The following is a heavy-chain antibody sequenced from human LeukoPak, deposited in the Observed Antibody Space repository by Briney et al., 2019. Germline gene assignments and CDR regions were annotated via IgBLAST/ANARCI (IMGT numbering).Heavy chain of an antibody. D-gene: IGHD2-21*01. V-gene: IGHV3-30*02. Sequence: GGSLRLSCAASGFTFSSYGMHWVRQAPGKGLEWVAFIRYDGSNKYYADSVKGRFTISRDNSKNTLYLQMNSLRAEDTAVYYCARDPIPSSYCGGDCYSYYWGQGTLVTVSS. CDR3: ARDPIPSSYCGGDCYSYY. CDR1: GFTFSSYG. CDR2: IRYDGSNK. J-gene: IGHJ4*02.